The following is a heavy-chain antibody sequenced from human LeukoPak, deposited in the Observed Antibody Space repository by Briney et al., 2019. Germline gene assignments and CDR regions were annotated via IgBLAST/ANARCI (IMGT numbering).Heavy chain of an antibody. J-gene: IGHJ4*02. V-gene: IGHV3-30*02. D-gene: IGHD3-10*01. CDR1: GFTFSSYG. CDR2: IRYDGSNK. CDR3: AKARKDVLLWFGELSSYFDY. Sequence: PGGSLRLSCAASGFTFSSYGMHWVRQAPGKGLEWVAFIRYDGSNKYYADSVKGRFTISRDNSKNTLYLQMNSLRAEDTAVYYCAKARKDVLLWFGELSSYFDYWGQGTLVTVSS.